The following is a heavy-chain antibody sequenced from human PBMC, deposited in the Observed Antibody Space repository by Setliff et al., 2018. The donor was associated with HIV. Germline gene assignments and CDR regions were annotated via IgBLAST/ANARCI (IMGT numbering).Heavy chain of an antibody. CDR3: ARQQGDSRGFYPHFDY. V-gene: IGHV4-39*01. Sequence: PSETLSLTCTVSGVSVSGTAYSWAWLRQPPGRGLEWIGSIYYTGNTNYNSSLKSRISMSMISSKKQVFLKLIDVSAADTAVYYCARQQGDSRGFYPHFDYWGQGRRVTVSS. D-gene: IGHD3-22*01. J-gene: IGHJ4*02. CDR2: IYYTGNT. CDR1: GVSVSGTAYS.